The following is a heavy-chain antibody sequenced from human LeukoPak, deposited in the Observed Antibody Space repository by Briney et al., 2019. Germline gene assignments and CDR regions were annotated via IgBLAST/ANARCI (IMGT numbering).Heavy chain of an antibody. CDR2: MDYSGST. CDR1: GGSISSSNYY. V-gene: IGHV4-39*07. D-gene: IGHD3-22*01. CDR3: ARGYDSSGYFDY. J-gene: IGHJ4*02. Sequence: SETLSLTCTVSGGSISSSNYYWGWIRQPPGKGLDWIGSMDYSGSTYYNPSLKSRVTISVDTSKNQFSLKLSSVTAADTAVYYCARGYDSSGYFDYWGQGTLVTVSS.